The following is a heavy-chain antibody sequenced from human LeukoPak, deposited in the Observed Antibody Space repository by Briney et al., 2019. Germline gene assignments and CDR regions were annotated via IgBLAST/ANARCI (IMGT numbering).Heavy chain of an antibody. D-gene: IGHD3-16*01. CDR1: GGSMSSYY. V-gene: IGHV4-59*01. CDR2: IYYSGST. CDR3: ARGRYGWLPFDH. J-gene: IGHJ4*02. Sequence: SETLSLTCTVSGGSMSSYYWSWIRQPPGKGLEWIGYIYYSGSTNYNPSLKSRVTISVDTSKNQFTLKLSSVTAADTAVYYCARGRYGWLPFDHWGQGTLVTVSS.